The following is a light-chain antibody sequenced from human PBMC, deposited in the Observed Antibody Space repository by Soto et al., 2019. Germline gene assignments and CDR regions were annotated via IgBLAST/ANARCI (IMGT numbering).Light chain of an antibody. V-gene: IGKV3-11*01. Sequence: VLTQSPATLSLSPGARAILSCRASQSVAGSLAWYQQTPGQAPRILIYDISTRAAAIPARFSGSGSGTDFTLTVSSLEPEDFALYYCQQRSNSITFGQGTRLEIK. CDR1: QSVAGS. CDR3: QQRSNSIT. CDR2: DIS. J-gene: IGKJ5*01.